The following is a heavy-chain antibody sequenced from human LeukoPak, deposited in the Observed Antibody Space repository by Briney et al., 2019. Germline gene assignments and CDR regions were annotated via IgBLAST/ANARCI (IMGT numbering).Heavy chain of an antibody. CDR2: INAGNGNT. Sequence: PGRSLRLSCAASGFTFTSYAMHWVRQAPGQRLEWMGWINAGNGNTKYSQKFQGRVTITRDTSASTAYMELSSLRSEDTAVYYCARGIDILTGYFDYWGQGTLVTVSS. J-gene: IGHJ4*02. CDR1: GFTFTSYA. D-gene: IGHD3-9*01. V-gene: IGHV1-3*01. CDR3: ARGIDILTGYFDY.